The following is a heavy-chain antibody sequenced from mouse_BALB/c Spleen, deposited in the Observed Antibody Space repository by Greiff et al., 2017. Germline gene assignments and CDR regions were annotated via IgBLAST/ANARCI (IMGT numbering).Heavy chain of an antibody. CDR2: ISSGSSTI. CDR1: GFTFSSFG. Sequence: EVHLVESGGGLVQPGGSRKLSCAASGFTFSSFGMHWVRQAPEKGLEWVAYISSGSSTIYYADTVKGRFTISRDNPKNTLFLQMTSLRSEDTAMYYCASHYFDYWGQGTTLTVSS. J-gene: IGHJ2*01. V-gene: IGHV5-17*02. CDR3: ASHYFDY.